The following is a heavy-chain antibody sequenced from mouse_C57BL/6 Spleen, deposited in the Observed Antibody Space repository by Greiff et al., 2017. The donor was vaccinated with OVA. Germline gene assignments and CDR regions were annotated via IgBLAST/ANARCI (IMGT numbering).Heavy chain of an antibody. J-gene: IGHJ3*01. V-gene: IGHV1-52*01. D-gene: IGHD4-1*01. Sequence: QVQLKQPGAELVRPGSSVKLSCKASGYTFTSYWMHWVKQRPIQGLEWIGNIDPSDSETHYNQKFKDKATLTVDKSSSTAYMQLSSLTSEDSAVYYCARNWDVETDWFAYWGQGTLVTVSA. CDR1: GYTFTSYW. CDR2: IDPSDSET. CDR3: ARNWDVETDWFAY.